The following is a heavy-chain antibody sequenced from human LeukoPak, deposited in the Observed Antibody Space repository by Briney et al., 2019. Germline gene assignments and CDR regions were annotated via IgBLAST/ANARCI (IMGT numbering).Heavy chain of an antibody. J-gene: IGHJ4*02. Sequence: ASVKVSCKAYGYTFTSRYIHWVRQAPGQGLEWMGVINPSGGSTSYAQNFQGRVTMTRDTSTSTVYMELSSLRSEDTVVYYCAWEGLQGDFDYWGQGTLVTVSS. CDR3: AWEGLQGDFDY. D-gene: IGHD3-16*01. CDR1: GYTFTSRY. V-gene: IGHV1-46*01. CDR2: INPSGGST.